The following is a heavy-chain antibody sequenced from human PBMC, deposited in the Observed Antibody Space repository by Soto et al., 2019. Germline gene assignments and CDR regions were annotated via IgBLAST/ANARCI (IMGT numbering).Heavy chain of an antibody. Sequence: SETLCVRWSVAGGSIGGYGGSWIRQPPGKGLEWIGYIYYSGSTNYNPSLKSRVTISVDTSKNQFSLKLSSVTAADTAVYYCARVDYDSSGYGLFDYWGQGTLVTVS. CDR2: IYYSGST. J-gene: IGHJ4*02. D-gene: IGHD3-22*01. CDR3: ARVDYDSSGYGLFDY. V-gene: IGHV4-59*01. CDR1: GGSIGGYG.